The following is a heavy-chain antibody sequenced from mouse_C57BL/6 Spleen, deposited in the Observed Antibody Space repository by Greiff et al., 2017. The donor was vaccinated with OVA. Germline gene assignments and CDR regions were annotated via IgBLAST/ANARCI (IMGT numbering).Heavy chain of an antibody. Sequence: EVKVEESGGGLVKPGGSLKLSCAASGFTFSSYAMSWVRQTPEKRLEWVATISDGGSYTYYPDNVKGRFTISRDNAKNNLYLQMSHLKSEDTAMYYCARDARSTMITTNAMDYWGQGTSVTVSS. J-gene: IGHJ4*01. CDR2: ISDGGSYT. CDR3: ARDARSTMITTNAMDY. V-gene: IGHV5-4*01. D-gene: IGHD2-4*01. CDR1: GFTFSSYA.